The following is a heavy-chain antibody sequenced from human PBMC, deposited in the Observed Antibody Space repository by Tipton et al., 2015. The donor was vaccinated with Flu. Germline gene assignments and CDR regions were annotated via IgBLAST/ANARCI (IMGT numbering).Heavy chain of an antibody. CDR3: ARDPSLGMPEYLDS. V-gene: IGHV4-59*01. Sequence: TLSLTCIVSNGSLSSYYWVWIRQSLGKGLEWIGYIYNGVYTKYQRSLKSRVTISADTSKNQFSLRLTSVTAADTAIYFCARDPSLGMPEYLDSWGLGTLVSVSS. CDR2: IYNGVYT. J-gene: IGHJ4*02. D-gene: IGHD2/OR15-2a*01. CDR1: NGSLSSYY.